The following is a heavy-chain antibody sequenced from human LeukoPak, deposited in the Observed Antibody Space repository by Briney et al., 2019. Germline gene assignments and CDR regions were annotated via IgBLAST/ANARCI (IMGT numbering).Heavy chain of an antibody. CDR2: IYTSGST. Sequence: PSETLSLTCTVSGGSISSYYWSWLRQPAGKGLEWIGRIYTSGSTNYNPSLKSRVTISVDTSKNQFSRKLSSVTAADTAVYYCARHLTDGDYYFDYWGQGTLVTVSS. CDR3: ARHLTDGDYYFDY. CDR1: GGSISSYY. V-gene: IGHV4-4*07. J-gene: IGHJ4*02. D-gene: IGHD4-17*01.